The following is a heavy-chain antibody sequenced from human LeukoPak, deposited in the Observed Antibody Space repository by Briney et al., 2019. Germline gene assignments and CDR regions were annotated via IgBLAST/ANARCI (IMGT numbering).Heavy chain of an antibody. CDR1: GFTFDDYA. V-gene: IGHV3-9*03. D-gene: IGHD4-17*01. Sequence: SLRLSCAASGFTFDDYAMHWVRQAPGKGLEWVSGISWNSGSIGYADSVKGRFTISRDNAKNSLYLQMNSLRAEDMALYYCAKSLNYGDYEFDYWGQGTLVTVSS. CDR3: AKSLNYGDYEFDY. J-gene: IGHJ4*02. CDR2: ISWNSGSI.